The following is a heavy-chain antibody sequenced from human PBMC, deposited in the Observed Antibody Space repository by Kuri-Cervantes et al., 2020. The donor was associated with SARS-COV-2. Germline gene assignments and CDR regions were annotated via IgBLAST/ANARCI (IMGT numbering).Heavy chain of an antibody. J-gene: IGHJ4*02. CDR2: IYHTGSP. Sequence: ESLKISCTVSGGSVSDRNSYWTWIRQSPGKGLEWIGYIYHTGSPTYSPSLKSRATISLDKPKNQFSLRLTSVTAADTAVYYCARSPYDFWSGSWGWGQGTLVTVSS. CDR1: GGSVSDRNSY. CDR3: ARSPYDFWSGSWG. V-gene: IGHV4-61*01. D-gene: IGHD3-3*01.